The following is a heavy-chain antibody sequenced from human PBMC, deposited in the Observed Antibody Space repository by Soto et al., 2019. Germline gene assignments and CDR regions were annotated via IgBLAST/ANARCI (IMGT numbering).Heavy chain of an antibody. V-gene: IGHV3-11*06. CDR3: ARDLRPPAGSHGSGSYPEFTYYYYYPLDP. J-gene: IGHJ5*02. Sequence: PGGSLRLSCAASGFIFSDYYMNWIRQAPGKGLEWVSCISTSGSSTSYADSVKGRFTISRDNAKNTLYLQMNSLRAEDTAVYYCARDLRPPAGSHGSGSYPEFTYYYYYPLDPWGQGTLVTVSS. CDR1: GFIFSDYY. D-gene: IGHD3-10*01. CDR2: ISTSGSST.